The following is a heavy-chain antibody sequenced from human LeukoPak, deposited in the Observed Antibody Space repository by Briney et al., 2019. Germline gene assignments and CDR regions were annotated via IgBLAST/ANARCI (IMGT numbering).Heavy chain of an antibody. V-gene: IGHV3-53*01. CDR2: IYSSGSS. CDR3: ASRIATAGSVDY. D-gene: IGHD6-13*01. J-gene: IGHJ4*02. CDR1: GFTVSSNY. Sequence: GGSLRLSCAASGFTVSSNYMSWVRQAPGKGLEWVSVIYSSGSSYYADSVKGRFTISRDNSKNTLHLQMNTLRAEDTAVYYCASRIATAGSVDYWGQGTLVTVSS.